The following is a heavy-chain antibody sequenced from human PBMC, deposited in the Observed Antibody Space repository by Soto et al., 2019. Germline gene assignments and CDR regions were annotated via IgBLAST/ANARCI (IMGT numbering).Heavy chain of an antibody. CDR1: GGSGGSFSGYY. V-gene: IGHV4-34*03. CDR2: INHSGST. Sequence: PSETLSLTCAVYGGSGGSFSGYYWSWIRQPPGKGLEWIGEINHSGSTNYNPSLKSRVTISVDTSKNQFSLKLSSVTVADTAVYYCSNPVGDSNNVWGQGTTVTVSS. J-gene: IGHJ6*02. D-gene: IGHD3-16*01. CDR3: SNPVGDSNNV.